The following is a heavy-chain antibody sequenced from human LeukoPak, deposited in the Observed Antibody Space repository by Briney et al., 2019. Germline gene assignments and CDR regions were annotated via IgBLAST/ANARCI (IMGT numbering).Heavy chain of an antibody. D-gene: IGHD3-3*01. CDR3: AREKVYYDFWSGYSWHDAFDI. CDR2: IYYSGST. V-gene: IGHV4-59*01. J-gene: IGHJ3*02. CDR1: GGSISSYY. Sequence: PSETLSLTCTVYGGSISSYYWSWLRQPPGKGLEWFGYIYYSGSTNYNPSLKSRVTVSVDTSKNQFSLKLSSVTAADTAVYYCAREKVYYDFWSGYSWHDAFDIWGQGTMVTVSS.